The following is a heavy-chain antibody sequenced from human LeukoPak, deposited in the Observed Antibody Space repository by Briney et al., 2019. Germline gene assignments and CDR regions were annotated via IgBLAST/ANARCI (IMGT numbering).Heavy chain of an antibody. CDR2: IDYSGST. V-gene: IGHV4-59*01. D-gene: IGHD6-19*01. J-gene: IGHJ5*02. Sequence: SETLSLTCTVSGGSISSYYWSWIRQPPGKGLEWIGYIDYSGSTNYNPSLKSRVTISVDTSKNQFSLKLSSVTAADTAVYYCARGSVAVAPYNWFDPWGQGTLVTVSS. CDR1: GGSISSYY. CDR3: ARGSVAVAPYNWFDP.